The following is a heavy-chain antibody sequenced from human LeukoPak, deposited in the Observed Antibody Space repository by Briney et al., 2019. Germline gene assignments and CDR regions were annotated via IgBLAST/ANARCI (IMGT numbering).Heavy chain of an antibody. V-gene: IGHV3-9*01. J-gene: IGHJ4*02. CDR3: AKVALLDLYYFDY. D-gene: IGHD3-3*02. CDR2: ISWNSGSI. CDR1: GFTFDDYA. Sequence: GGSLRRSCAASGFTFDDYAMHWVRQAPGKGLEWVSGISWNSGSIGYADSVKGRFTISRDNAKNSLYLQMNSLRAEDTALYYCAKVALLDLYYFDYWGQGTLVTVSS.